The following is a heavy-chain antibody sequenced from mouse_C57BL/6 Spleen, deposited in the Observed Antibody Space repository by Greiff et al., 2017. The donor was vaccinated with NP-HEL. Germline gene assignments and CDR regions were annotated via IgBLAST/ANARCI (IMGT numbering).Heavy chain of an antibody. CDR1: GYSITSGYD. J-gene: IGHJ4*01. CDR2: ISYSGST. V-gene: IGHV3-1*01. CDR3: ARAGYYDYDDEDYYAMDY. Sequence: EVQGVESGPGMVKPSQSLSLTCTVTGYSITSGYDWHWIRHFPGNKLEWMGYISYSGSTNYNPSLKSRISITHDTSKNHFFLKLNSVTTEDTATYYCARAGYYDYDDEDYYAMDYWGQGTSVTVSS. D-gene: IGHD2-4*01.